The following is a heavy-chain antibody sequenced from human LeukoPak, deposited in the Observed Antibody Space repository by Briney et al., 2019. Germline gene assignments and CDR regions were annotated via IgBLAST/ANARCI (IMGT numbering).Heavy chain of an antibody. D-gene: IGHD3-22*01. CDR2: IKQDGSEK. V-gene: IGHV3-7*01. Sequence: GGSLRLSCAASGFTFSSYWMHWVRQAPGKGLEWVATIKQDGSEKYYVDSVKGRFTISRDNAKNSLYLQMNSLRAEDTAVYYCASLTYYDSSGYWVFDYWGQGTLVTVSS. CDR3: ASLTYYDSSGYWVFDY. J-gene: IGHJ4*02. CDR1: GFTFSSYW.